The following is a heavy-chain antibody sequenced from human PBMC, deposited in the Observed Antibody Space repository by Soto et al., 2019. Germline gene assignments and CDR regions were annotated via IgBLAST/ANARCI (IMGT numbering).Heavy chain of an antibody. D-gene: IGHD3-16*01. CDR1: GFTFSSYS. CDR3: ARVQGYDYIWEARPVTEYFQH. CDR2: ISSSSSYI. J-gene: IGHJ1*01. V-gene: IGHV3-21*01. Sequence: GGSLRLSCAASGFTFSSYSMNWFRQAPGKGLEWVSSISSSSSYIYYADSVKGRFTISRDNAKNSLYLQMNSLRAEDTAVYYCARVQGYDYIWEARPVTEYFQHWGQGTLVTVSS.